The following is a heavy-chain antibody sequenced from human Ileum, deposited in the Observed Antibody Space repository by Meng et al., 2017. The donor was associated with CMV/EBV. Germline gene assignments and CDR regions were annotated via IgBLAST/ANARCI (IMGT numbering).Heavy chain of an antibody. CDR1: GFTFSSYG. Sequence: GGSLRLSCAASGFTFSSYGMHWVRQAPGKGLEWVAFIRYDGSNKYYADSVKGRFTISRDNSKNTLYLQMNSLRAEDTAVYYCAKDITIFDTMHNYGMDVWGQGTMVTVSS. V-gene: IGHV3-30*02. J-gene: IGHJ6*02. CDR3: AKDITIFDTMHNYGMDV. D-gene: IGHD3-3*01. CDR2: IRYDGSNK.